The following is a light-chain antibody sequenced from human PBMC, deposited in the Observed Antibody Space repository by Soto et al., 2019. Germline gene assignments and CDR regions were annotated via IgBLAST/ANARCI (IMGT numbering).Light chain of an antibody. CDR2: SAS. CDR1: QSVGTT. J-gene: IGKJ4*01. CDR3: QQYKDWPLT. Sequence: EIVVTQSPATLSVSPGERATVSCRASQSVGTTFAWYQQRPGQPPRLLIYSASTRATGIPARFSGSGSGTEFTLTISGLQSEDFALYYCQQYKDWPLTFGGGTKVEIK. V-gene: IGKV3-15*01.